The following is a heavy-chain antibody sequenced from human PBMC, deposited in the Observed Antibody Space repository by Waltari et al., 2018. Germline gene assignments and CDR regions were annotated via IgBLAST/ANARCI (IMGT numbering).Heavy chain of an antibody. D-gene: IGHD6-6*01. CDR1: GDSISGSNYY. Sequence: QLQLQESGPGLVEPSETLSLTCTVSGDSISGSNYYWGWIRQPPGKGLEWIGGIYSGGSSYYNPSLKSRVTVSVDTSKNQFSLKLNSVTAADAAVYFCARDRPGTISSFDPWGQGTLVTVSS. CDR3: ARDRPGTISSFDP. J-gene: IGHJ5*02. CDR2: IYSGGSS. V-gene: IGHV4-39*07.